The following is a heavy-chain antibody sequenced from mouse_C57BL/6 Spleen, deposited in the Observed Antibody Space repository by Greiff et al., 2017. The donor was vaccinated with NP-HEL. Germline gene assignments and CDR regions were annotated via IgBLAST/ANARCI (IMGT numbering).Heavy chain of an antibody. V-gene: IGHV3-6*01. D-gene: IGHD1-1*01. CDR2: ISYDGSN. Sequence: EVKLQESGPGLVKPSQSLSLTCSVTGYSITSGYYWNWIRQFPGNKLEWMGYISYDGSNNYNPSLKNRISITRDTSKNQFFLKLNSVTTEDTATYYCARGDYASYFDVWGTGTTVTVSS. CDR1: GYSITSGYY. J-gene: IGHJ1*03. CDR3: ARGDYASYFDV.